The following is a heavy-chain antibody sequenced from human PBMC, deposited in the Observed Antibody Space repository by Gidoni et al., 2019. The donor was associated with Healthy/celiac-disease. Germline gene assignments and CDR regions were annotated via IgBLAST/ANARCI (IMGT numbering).Heavy chain of an antibody. D-gene: IGHD3-3*01. J-gene: IGHJ4*02. CDR2: ISGNGGST. V-gene: IGHV3-23*01. Sequence: EVQLLASVGGLVQPGGSLRLSLAASGLTFSSDVMCWVLQAPGRGLVWVSAISGNGGSTYYADSVKGRFTISGDNSKNTLYLQMNSLSAEDTAVYYCAKGNDFWSGYSGYWGQGTLVTVSS. CDR1: GLTFSSDV. CDR3: AKGNDFWSGYSGY.